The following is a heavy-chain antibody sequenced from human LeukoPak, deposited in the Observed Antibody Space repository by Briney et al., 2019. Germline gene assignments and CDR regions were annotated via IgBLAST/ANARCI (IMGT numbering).Heavy chain of an antibody. CDR3: ATDSSGYYYVGWFDP. CDR1: GGTFSSYT. Sequence: GASVKVSCKASGGTFSSYTISWVRQAPGQGLEWMGRIIPILGIANYAQKFQGRVTITADKSTSTAYMELSGLRSEDTAVYYCATDSSGYYYVGWFDPWGQGTLVTVSS. D-gene: IGHD3-22*01. J-gene: IGHJ5*02. V-gene: IGHV1-69*02. CDR2: IIPILGIA.